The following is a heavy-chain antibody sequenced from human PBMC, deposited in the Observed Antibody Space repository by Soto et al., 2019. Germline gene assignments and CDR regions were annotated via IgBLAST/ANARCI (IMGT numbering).Heavy chain of an antibody. J-gene: IGHJ6*02. CDR1: GFTFSNYA. V-gene: IGHV3-23*01. CDR2: ISSGGDNT. D-gene: IGHD1-7*01. CDR3: GQGNYVVHGMDV. Sequence: GGSLRLSCAASGFTFSNYAMSWVRQAPGKGLEWVSAISSGGDNTYYADSVKGRFSISRDNSKSTLYLQMNSLRVEDTAVYYCGQGNYVVHGMDVWGQGTTVTVSS.